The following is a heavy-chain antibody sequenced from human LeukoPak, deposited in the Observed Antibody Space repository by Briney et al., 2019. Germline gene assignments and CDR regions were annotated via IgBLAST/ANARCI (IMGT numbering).Heavy chain of an antibody. CDR1: GFTVSDNY. D-gene: IGHD1-26*01. CDR2: IYNTGAT. V-gene: IGHV3-53*01. Sequence: GGSLRLSCAASGFTVSDNYMTWVRQAPGKGLEWVSSIYNTGATHYAESVKGRFTISRDNSKNMLFLQMNSLRAEDMAVYYCARIEWERLGRAFDIWGQGTMVTVSS. CDR3: ARIEWERLGRAFDI. J-gene: IGHJ3*02.